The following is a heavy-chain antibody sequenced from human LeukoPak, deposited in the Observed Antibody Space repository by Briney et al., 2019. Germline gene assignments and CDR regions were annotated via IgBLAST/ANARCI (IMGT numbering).Heavy chain of an antibody. D-gene: IGHD1-1*01. CDR3: ARDLSGHWTYDY. J-gene: IGHJ4*01. V-gene: IGHV3-30-3*01. Sequence: GGFLRLSCAASGFTVSSNYMSWVRQAPGKGLEWVAVISLDGNNEYYADSVKGRFSLSRDNSMNTLYLQLNSLRTEDTAMYYCARDLSGHWTYDYWGQGTLVTVSS. CDR1: GFTVSSNY. CDR2: ISLDGNNE.